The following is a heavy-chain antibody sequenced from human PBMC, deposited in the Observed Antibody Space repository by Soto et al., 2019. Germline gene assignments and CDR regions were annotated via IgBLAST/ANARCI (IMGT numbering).Heavy chain of an antibody. J-gene: IGHJ4*02. CDR3: ARASNGWYYDY. D-gene: IGHD6-19*01. CDR2: ISYDGSNK. CDR1: GFTFSSYA. V-gene: IGHV3-30-3*01. Sequence: GGSLRLSCAASGFTFSSYAMHWVRQAPGKGLEWVAVISYDGSNKYYADSVKGRFTISRDNSKNTLYLQMNSLRAEDTAVYYCARASNGWYYDYWGQGTLVTVSS.